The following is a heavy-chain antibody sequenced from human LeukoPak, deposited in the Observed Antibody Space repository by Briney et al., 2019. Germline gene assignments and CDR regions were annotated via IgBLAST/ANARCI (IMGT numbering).Heavy chain of an antibody. CDR3: ASRSTTAFHY. Sequence: SETLSLTCTVSGYSIRNGYFWGWVRQSPGKGLERIGNIHQSGSTSYNPSLKSRVTISLDTSKHQFSLKLSSVTAADTAVYYCASRSTTAFHYWGQGTLVTVSS. CDR1: GYSIRNGYF. V-gene: IGHV4-38-2*02. CDR2: IHQSGST. J-gene: IGHJ4*02. D-gene: IGHD5/OR15-5a*01.